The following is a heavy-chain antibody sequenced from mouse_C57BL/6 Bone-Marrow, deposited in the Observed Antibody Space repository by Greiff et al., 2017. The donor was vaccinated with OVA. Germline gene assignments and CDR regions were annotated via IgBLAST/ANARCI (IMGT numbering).Heavy chain of an antibody. V-gene: IGHV1-18*01. D-gene: IGHD1-1*01. Sequence: VQLKQSGPELVKPGASVKIPCKASGYTFTDYNMDWVKQSHGKSLEWIGDINPNNGGTIYNQKFKGKATLTVDKSSSTAYMELRSLTSEDTAVYYCARRWVLLRYPYWYFDVWGTGTTVTVSS. CDR2: INPNNGGT. J-gene: IGHJ1*03. CDR1: GYTFTDYN. CDR3: ARRWVLLRYPYWYFDV.